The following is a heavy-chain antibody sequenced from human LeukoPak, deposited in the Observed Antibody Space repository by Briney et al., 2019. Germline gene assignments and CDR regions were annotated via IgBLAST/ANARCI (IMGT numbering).Heavy chain of an antibody. CDR2: ISSSGSTI. CDR3: ARGSHYDFWSGYYSYFDY. D-gene: IGHD3-3*01. Sequence: PGGSLRLSCAASGFTFSDYYMSWIRLAPGKGLEWVSYISSSGSTIYYADSVKGRFTTSRDNAKNSLYLQLNSLRAEDTAVYYCARGSHYDFWSGYYSYFDYWGQGTLVTVSS. CDR1: GFTFSDYY. V-gene: IGHV3-11*01. J-gene: IGHJ4*02.